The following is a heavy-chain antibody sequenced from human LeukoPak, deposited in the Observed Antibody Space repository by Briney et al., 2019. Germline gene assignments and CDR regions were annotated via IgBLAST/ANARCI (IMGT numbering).Heavy chain of an antibody. V-gene: IGHV4-30-4*08. D-gene: IGHD1-7*01. CDR1: GGSISSGDYY. Sequence: SETLSLTCTVSGGSISSGDYYWSWIRQPPGKGLEWIGYIYYSGSTHYNPSLKSRVTISVDTSKNQFSLKLSSVTAADTAVYYCARDTELELLGDYFDYWGQGTLVTVSS. CDR3: ARDTELELLGDYFDY. CDR2: IYYSGST. J-gene: IGHJ4*02.